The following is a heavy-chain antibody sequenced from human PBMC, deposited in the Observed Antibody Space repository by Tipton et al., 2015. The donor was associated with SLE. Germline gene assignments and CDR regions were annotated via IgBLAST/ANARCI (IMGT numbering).Heavy chain of an antibody. Sequence: LRLSCAASGFSFSGYYWSWIRQPPGKGLEWIGEINHSGSTNYNPSLKSRVTISVDTSKNQFSLKLSSVTAADTAVYYCARRLTRYSGYDYFDYWGQGTLVTVSS. CDR2: INHSGST. D-gene: IGHD5-12*01. V-gene: IGHV4-34*01. J-gene: IGHJ4*02. CDR3: ARRLTRYSGYDYFDY. CDR1: GFSFSGYY.